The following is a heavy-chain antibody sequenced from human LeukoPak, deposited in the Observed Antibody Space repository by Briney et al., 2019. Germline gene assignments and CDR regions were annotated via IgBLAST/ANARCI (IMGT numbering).Heavy chain of an antibody. CDR2: TYYRSKWYT. CDR1: GDSVSSNSAA. CDR3: ARDPDIAVNYFDY. Sequence: SQTLSLTCAISGDSVSSNSAAWNRVRQSPSRGLEWLGRTYYRSKWYTDYAVSVNGRVSINPDTSKNQLSLQLNSVTPEDTAVYYCARDPDIAVNYFDYWGQGALVTVSS. D-gene: IGHD6-19*01. V-gene: IGHV6-1*01. J-gene: IGHJ4*02.